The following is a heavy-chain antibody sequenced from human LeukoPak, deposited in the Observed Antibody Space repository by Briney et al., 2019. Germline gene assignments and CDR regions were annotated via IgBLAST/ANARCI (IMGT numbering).Heavy chain of an antibody. CDR3: ANDLPHKVWFDS. Sequence: GGSLRLSCAASGFTFSSYAMSWVRQAPGKGLEWVSGISNRGDTTYYADSVKGRFTISRDNSKNTLYLQMSTLTAEDTAVYYCANDLPHKVWFDSWGQGTLVTVSS. CDR1: GFTFSSYA. V-gene: IGHV3-23*01. J-gene: IGHJ5*01. CDR2: ISNRGDTT.